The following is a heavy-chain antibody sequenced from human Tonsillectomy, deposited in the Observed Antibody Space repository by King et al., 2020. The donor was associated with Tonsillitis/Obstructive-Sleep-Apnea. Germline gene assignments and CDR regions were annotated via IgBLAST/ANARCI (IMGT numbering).Heavy chain of an antibody. CDR2: INHSGST. D-gene: IGHD2/OR15-2a*01. V-gene: IGHV4-34*01. CDR1: GGSFSYYY. Sequence: VQLQQWGAGLLKPSETLSLTCAVYGGSFSYYYWSWLRQPPGKGLEWIGEINHSGSTNYNPSLKSRVTMSVDTSKNQFSLMLSSVTAADTAVYYCARWQSVNVVPFDYWGQGTLVTVSS. CDR3: ARWQSVNVVPFDY. J-gene: IGHJ4*02.